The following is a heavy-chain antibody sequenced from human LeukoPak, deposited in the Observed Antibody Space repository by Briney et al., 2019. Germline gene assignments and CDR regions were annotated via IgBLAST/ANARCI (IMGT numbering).Heavy chain of an antibody. CDR1: GFTFSRYD. Sequence: GGSLRLSCAASGFTFSRYDMRWVREAPGKGLEWVSDISGSGGSTYYADSVKGRFTISRDNSKNTLYLQMNSLRAEDTAVYYCAKGVIGAPAVVVVAASLTWGQGTLLTVSS. CDR3: AKGVIGAPAVVVVAASLT. V-gene: IGHV3-23*01. J-gene: IGHJ4*02. CDR2: ISGSGGST. D-gene: IGHD2-15*01.